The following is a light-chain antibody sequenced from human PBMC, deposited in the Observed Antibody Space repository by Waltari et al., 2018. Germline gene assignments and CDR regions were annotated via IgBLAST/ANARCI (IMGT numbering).Light chain of an antibody. CDR1: QNLFYSSNNRNY. CDR3: HQYYSTPWT. CDR2: WAS. J-gene: IGKJ1*01. V-gene: IGKV4-1*01. Sequence: DIVMTQSPDSLPVSLGERATINCKSNQNLFYSSNNRNYLAWYQQKPGQPPKMLIYWASTRKSGVPDRFHGSGSQTDFTLTISSLQAEDVAVYYCHQYYSTPWTFGQGTKVEIK.